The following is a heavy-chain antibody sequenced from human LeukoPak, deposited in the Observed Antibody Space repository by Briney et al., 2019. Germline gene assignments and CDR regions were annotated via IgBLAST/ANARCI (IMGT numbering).Heavy chain of an antibody. CDR2: ISSSSNTI. D-gene: IGHD3-22*01. CDR1: GFTFRDYY. Sequence: GGSLRLSCAASGFTFRDYYMTWIRQAPGKGLEWVSYISSSSNTIYYTDSVKGRFTISRDNAKSTIYLQMNSLRAEDTAVYYCARDYYYSVDYWGQGTLVTVSS. V-gene: IGHV3-11*04. J-gene: IGHJ4*02. CDR3: ARDYYYSVDY.